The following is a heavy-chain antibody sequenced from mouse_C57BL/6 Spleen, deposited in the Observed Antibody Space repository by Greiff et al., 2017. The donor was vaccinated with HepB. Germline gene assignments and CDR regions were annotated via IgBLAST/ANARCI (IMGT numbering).Heavy chain of an antibody. J-gene: IGHJ2*01. V-gene: IGHV1-69*01. Sequence: QVQLQQPGAELVMPGASVKLSCKASGYTFTSYWMHWVKQRPGQGLEWIGEIDPSDSYTNYNQKFKGKSTLTVDKSSSSAYMQLSSLTSADAAFYYCASSRGLPHYFDVWGQGTTLTVSS. CDR1: GYTFTSYW. CDR3: ASSRGLPHYFDV. CDR2: IDPSDSYT. D-gene: IGHD3-1*01.